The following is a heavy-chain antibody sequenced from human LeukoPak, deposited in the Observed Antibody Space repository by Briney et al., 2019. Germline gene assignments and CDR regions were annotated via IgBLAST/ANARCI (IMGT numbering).Heavy chain of an antibody. Sequence: PSETLSLTCTVSGGSISSYYWSWIRQPPGKGLEWIGYIYYSGTTNYNPSLKSRVTISVDTSKNQFSLKLSSVTAADTAVYYCARGAYIAAAQYGYWGQGTLVSVSS. CDR3: ARGAYIAAAQYGY. D-gene: IGHD6-13*01. J-gene: IGHJ4*02. V-gene: IGHV4-59*01. CDR2: IYYSGTT. CDR1: GGSISSYY.